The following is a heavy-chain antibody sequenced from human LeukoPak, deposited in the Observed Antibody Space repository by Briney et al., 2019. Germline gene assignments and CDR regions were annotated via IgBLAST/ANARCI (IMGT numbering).Heavy chain of an antibody. Sequence: GGSLRLSFEAIGFTFGSIGMAWVRQVPGKGLDWVPSISSGSRYIYNADSVKGRFTISRDNAKNSLFLQMNSLRAEDTAVYYCARALSYSYGSMDFWGQGTLVIVSS. CDR3: ARALSYSYGSMDF. D-gene: IGHD5-18*01. J-gene: IGHJ4*02. V-gene: IGHV3-21*01. CDR2: ISSGSRYI. CDR1: GFTFGSIG.